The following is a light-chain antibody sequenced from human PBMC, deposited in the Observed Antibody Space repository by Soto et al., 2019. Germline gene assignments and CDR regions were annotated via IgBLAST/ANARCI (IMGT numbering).Light chain of an antibody. Sequence: EIVLTQSPGTLSLPPGERATLSCRASQSVSNDYLAWYQQKPGQAPRLLIYGASSRATDIPDRFSGRGSGTDLTLSVASLEPEDFAVYYCQQYGSSPQTFGQGTTVEIK. CDR3: QQYGSSPQT. V-gene: IGKV3-20*01. CDR2: GAS. CDR1: QSVSNDY. J-gene: IGKJ1*01.